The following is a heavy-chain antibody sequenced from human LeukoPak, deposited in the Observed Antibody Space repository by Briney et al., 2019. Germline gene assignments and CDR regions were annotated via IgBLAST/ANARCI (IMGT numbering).Heavy chain of an antibody. CDR2: IYTSGST. D-gene: IGHD6-19*01. CDR3: ARGGKIYSSGWSEFDY. J-gene: IGHJ4*02. V-gene: IGHV4-4*07. Sequence: SETLSLTCTVSGGSISSYYWSWIRQPAGKGLEWIGRIYTSGSTNYNPSLKSRVTMSVDTSKNQFSLKLSSVTAADTAVYYRARGGKIYSSGWSEFDYWGQGTLVTVSS. CDR1: GGSISSYY.